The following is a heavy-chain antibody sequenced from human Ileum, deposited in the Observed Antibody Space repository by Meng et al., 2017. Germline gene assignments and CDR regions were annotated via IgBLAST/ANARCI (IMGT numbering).Heavy chain of an antibody. V-gene: IGHV3-23*01. CDR1: GFTFSSYA. CDR2: ITGTGSST. CDR3: AKGVANDKVDWFDP. Sequence: GGSLRLSCAASGFTFSSYAMMWVRQAPGKGLEWISSITGTGSSTYYAASVKGRLTISRDNSKNMVYLQVDSLRAEDTALYYCAKGVANDKVDWFDPWGQGTLVTVSS. J-gene: IGHJ5*02. D-gene: IGHD3-22*01.